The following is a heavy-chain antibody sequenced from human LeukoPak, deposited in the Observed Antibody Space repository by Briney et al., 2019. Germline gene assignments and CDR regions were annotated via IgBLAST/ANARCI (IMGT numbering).Heavy chain of an antibody. CDR3: ARDDGKSDSNAFDF. Sequence: ASVKVSCKASGFTFTDYFMHWVRQAPGQGLEWMGWINLNNGDTNYAQKFQGTVSMTRDTSISTAYMDLTRLISDDTALYYCARDDGKSDSNAFDFWGQGTMVTVSS. CDR1: GFTFTDYF. CDR2: INLNNGDT. V-gene: IGHV1-2*02. J-gene: IGHJ3*01. D-gene: IGHD4-11*01.